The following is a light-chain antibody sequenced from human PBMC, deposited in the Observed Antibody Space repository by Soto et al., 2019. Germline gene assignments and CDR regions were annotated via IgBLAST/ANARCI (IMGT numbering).Light chain of an antibody. J-gene: IGLJ1*01. CDR3: CSYAGGYIFV. CDR2: DVT. Sequence: QSVLTQPRSVSGSPGQPVTISCTGTSSDVGRYNYVSWYQQHPGKAPKLIVYDVTKRPSGVPDRFSGSKSGNTASLTISGLQAEDEVDPYCCSYAGGYIFVFGTGTKVTV. V-gene: IGLV2-11*01. CDR1: SSDVGRYNY.